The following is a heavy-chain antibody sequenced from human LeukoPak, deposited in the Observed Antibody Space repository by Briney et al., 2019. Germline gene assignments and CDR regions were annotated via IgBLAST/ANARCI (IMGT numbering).Heavy chain of an antibody. J-gene: IGHJ4*02. CDR2: IIPIFGTA. CDR1: GGTFSSYA. Sequence: GASVKVSCKASGGTFSSYAISRVRQAPGQGLEWMGGIIPIFGTANYAQKFQGRVTITADESTSTAYMELSSLRSEDTAVYYCARVYSVGATFDYWGQGTLVTVSS. V-gene: IGHV1-69*13. D-gene: IGHD1-26*01. CDR3: ARVYSVGATFDY.